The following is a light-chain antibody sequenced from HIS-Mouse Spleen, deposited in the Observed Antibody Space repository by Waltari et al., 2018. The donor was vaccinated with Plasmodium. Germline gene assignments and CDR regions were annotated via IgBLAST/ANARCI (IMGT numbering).Light chain of an antibody. J-gene: IGKJ3*01. CDR2: GTS. CDR3: QQYNNWSFT. Sequence: DIVMTQSPATLSVSPGARATLSCRASQSVSSNLAWYQQKPGQAPRLLIYGTSTRATGIPARCRGSGSGTEFTLTISSLQSEDFAVYYCQQYNNWSFTFGPGTKVDIK. CDR1: QSVSSN. V-gene: IGKV3-15*01.